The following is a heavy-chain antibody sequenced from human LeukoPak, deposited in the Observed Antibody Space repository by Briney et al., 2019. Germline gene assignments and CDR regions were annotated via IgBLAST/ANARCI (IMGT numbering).Heavy chain of an antibody. V-gene: IGHV4-59*08. CDR1: GGSISSYY. CDR3: ARVSPGYYDSSGYYFYGMDV. CDR2: IYYSGST. Sequence: SETLSLTCTVSGGSISSYYWSWIRQPPGKGLEWIGYIYYSGSTNYNPSLKSRVTISVDTSKNQFSLKLSSVTAADTAVYYCARVSPGYYDSSGYYFYGMDVWGQGTTVTVSS. D-gene: IGHD3-22*01. J-gene: IGHJ6*02.